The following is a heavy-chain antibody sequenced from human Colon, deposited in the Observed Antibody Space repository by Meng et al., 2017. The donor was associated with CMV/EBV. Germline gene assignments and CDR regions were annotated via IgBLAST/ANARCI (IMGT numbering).Heavy chain of an antibody. CDR2: IRDDGGDE. J-gene: IGHJ4*02. Sequence: GGSLRLSCVASGFTFSRSYMHWVRQAPGKGLEWVSFIRDDGGDEYYAESVKGRFTSSRDNSKNTLHLQMNSLRGEDTAVYYCARGDVEGSGSYPSDYWGQGTLVTVSS. CDR1: GFTFSRSY. D-gene: IGHD3-10*01. CDR3: ARGDVEGSGSYPSDY. V-gene: IGHV3-30*02.